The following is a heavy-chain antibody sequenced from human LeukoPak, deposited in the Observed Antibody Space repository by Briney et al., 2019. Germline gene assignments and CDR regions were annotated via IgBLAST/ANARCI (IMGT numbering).Heavy chain of an antibody. D-gene: IGHD3-22*01. CDR1: GYTFTGYY. Sequence: ASVKVSCKASGYTFTGYYMHWVRQAPGQGLEWMGVINLGGSWTSYAQKFQGRVTMTRDMSTSTAYMELRSLRSDDTAVYYCARMQVYYDSSGYPIRRSYYYYYYMDVWGKGTTVTISS. J-gene: IGHJ6*03. CDR2: INLGGSWT. CDR3: ARMQVYYDSSGYPIRRSYYYYYYMDV. V-gene: IGHV1-46*01.